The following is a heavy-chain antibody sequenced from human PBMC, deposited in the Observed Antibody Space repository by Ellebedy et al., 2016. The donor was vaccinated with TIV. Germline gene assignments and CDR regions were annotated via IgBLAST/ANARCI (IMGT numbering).Heavy chain of an antibody. J-gene: IGHJ6*02. Sequence: AASVKVSCKASGYTFIAYHIHWVRQAPGQGLEYMGWMNPDSGDTNSAQKFQGRVTMTRDTSISTAYMELSRLRFDDTAVYYCARGPTEGRDWGQGTTVTVSS. CDR3: ARGPTEGRD. CDR1: GYTFIAYH. CDR2: MNPDSGDT. V-gene: IGHV1-2*02.